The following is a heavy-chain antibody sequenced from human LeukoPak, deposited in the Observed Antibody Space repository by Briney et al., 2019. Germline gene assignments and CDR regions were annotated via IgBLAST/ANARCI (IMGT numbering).Heavy chain of an antibody. CDR3: ARFRGRFNYYYMDV. Sequence: PSETLSLTCAVSGGSISSNSYYWSWIRQPAGKGLEWIGRIYTSGSTNYNPSLKSRVTISVDTSKNQFSLKLSSVTAADTAVYYCARFRGRFNYYYMDVWGKGTTVTVSS. D-gene: IGHD3-10*01. J-gene: IGHJ6*03. CDR1: GGSISSNSYY. V-gene: IGHV4-61*02. CDR2: IYTSGST.